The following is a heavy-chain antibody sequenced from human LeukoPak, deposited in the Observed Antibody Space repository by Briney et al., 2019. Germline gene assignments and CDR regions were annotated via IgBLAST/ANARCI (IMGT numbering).Heavy chain of an antibody. CDR2: MSSCSRYI. CDR3: AGDPPTGASRLFVVE. CDR1: GFTFSSYS. V-gene: IGHV3-21*01. D-gene: IGHD3-3*01. Sequence: PGGSLRLSCAASGFTFSSYSMTWFRQAPGEGLEGGSSMSSCSRYIYYADSVRGRFTISRDNAKNSLYLLMNSLRAEDTAVYYCAGDPPTGASRLFVVEWGQGTLVTVSS. J-gene: IGHJ4*02.